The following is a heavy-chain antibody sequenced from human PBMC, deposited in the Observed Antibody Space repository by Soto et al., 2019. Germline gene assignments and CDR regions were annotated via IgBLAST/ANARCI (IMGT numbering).Heavy chain of an antibody. CDR2: IYYSGST. D-gene: IGHD4-17*01. CDR3: ARDLYGDYDY. Sequence: KTSETLSLTCAVSGDSISSYYCMWIRQPPGKGLEWIGYIYYSGSTNYNPSLKSRVTISVDTSKNQFSLKLSSVTAADTAVYYCARDLYGDYDYWGQGTLVTVSS. J-gene: IGHJ4*02. CDR1: GDSISSYY. V-gene: IGHV4-59*01.